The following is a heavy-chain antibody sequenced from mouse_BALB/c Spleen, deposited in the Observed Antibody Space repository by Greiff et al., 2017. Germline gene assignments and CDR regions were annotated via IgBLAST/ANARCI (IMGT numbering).Heavy chain of an antibody. Sequence: VKLMESGPGLVAPSQSLSITCTVSGFSLTGYGVNWVRQPPGKGLEWLGMIWGDGSTDYNSALKSRLSISKDNSKSQVFLKMNSLQTDDTARYYCAREIYSEDYYAMDYWGQGTSVTVSS. CDR3: AREIYSEDYYAMDY. V-gene: IGHV2-6-7*01. CDR1: GFSLTGYG. J-gene: IGHJ4*01. D-gene: IGHD2-1*01. CDR2: IWGDGST.